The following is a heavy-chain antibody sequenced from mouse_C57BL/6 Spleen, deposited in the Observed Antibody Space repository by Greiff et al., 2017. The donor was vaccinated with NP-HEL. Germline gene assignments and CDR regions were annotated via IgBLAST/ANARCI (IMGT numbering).Heavy chain of an antibody. J-gene: IGHJ1*03. CDR2: IYPGSGST. CDR1: GYTFTSYW. Sequence: QVQLQQPGAELVKPGASVKMSCKASGYTFTSYWITWVKQRPGQGLEWIGDIYPGSGSTNYTEQFKSKATLTVDTSSSTAYMQLSSLTAEDSAVYYCARSITTVVANYWYFDVWGTGTTVTVSS. V-gene: IGHV1-55*01. D-gene: IGHD1-1*01. CDR3: ARSITTVVANYWYFDV.